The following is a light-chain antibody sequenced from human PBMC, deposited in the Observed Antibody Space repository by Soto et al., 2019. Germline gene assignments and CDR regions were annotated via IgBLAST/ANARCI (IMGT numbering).Light chain of an antibody. CDR2: DAY. Sequence: EVVLTQSPVTLSLSPGERATLSCRASQSFRGLLAWYQQKPGQAPRLLIYDAYNRATGIPPRFSGSGSGTDFTLTISSLEPEDSAVYYCQQYYSTPPTFGQGTKLEIK. V-gene: IGKV3-11*01. CDR3: QQYYSTPPT. J-gene: IGKJ2*01. CDR1: QSFRGL.